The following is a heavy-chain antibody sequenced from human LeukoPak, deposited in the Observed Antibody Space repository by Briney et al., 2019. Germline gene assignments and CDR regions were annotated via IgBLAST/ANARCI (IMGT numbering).Heavy chain of an antibody. CDR2: TSTHNGNK. CDR3: ARDLRRGSYYDGHYLDF. J-gene: IGHJ4*02. CDR1: GYTFTNYG. D-gene: IGHD3-10*01. V-gene: IGHV1-18*01. Sequence: ASVKVSCKASGYTFTNYGFSWVRQAPGQGLEWMGWTSTHNGNKMYAQSLQGRFTVTTDTSTSTTYMELTSLRSDDTAVYYCARDLRRGSYYDGHYLDFWGQGTLVTVSS.